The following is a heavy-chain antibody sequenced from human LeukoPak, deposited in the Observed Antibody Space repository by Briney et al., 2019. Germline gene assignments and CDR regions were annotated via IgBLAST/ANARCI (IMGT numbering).Heavy chain of an antibody. V-gene: IGHV3-48*01. CDR3: ARGEADEYYFGY. J-gene: IGHJ4*02. Sequence: PGGSLRLSCAASGFTLSSYSMNWVRQAPGKGLEWVSYITGSSSTISYADSVKGRFTISRDNARNSLYLQMNSLRAEDTAVYYCARGEADEYYFGYWGQGTLVTVSS. CDR1: GFTLSSYS. CDR2: ITGSSSTI. D-gene: IGHD6-25*01.